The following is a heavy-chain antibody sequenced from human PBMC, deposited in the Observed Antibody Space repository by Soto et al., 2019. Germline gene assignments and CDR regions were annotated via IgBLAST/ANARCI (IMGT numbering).Heavy chain of an antibody. CDR1: GFTFSSYS. V-gene: IGHV3-21*01. CDR2: ISSSSSYI. D-gene: IGHD6-13*01. Sequence: PGGSLRLSCAASGFTFSSYSMNWVRQAPGKGLEWVSSISSSSSYIYYADSVKGRFTISRGNAKNSLYLQVNSLRAEDTAVYYCAGGSRSWYYNVWGKGTTVTVSS. CDR3: AGGSRSWYYNV. J-gene: IGHJ6*04.